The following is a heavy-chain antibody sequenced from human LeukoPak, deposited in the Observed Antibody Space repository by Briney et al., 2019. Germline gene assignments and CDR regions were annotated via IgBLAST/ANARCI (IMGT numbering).Heavy chain of an antibody. J-gene: IGHJ3*02. V-gene: IGHV1-2*02. CDR1: GDTLTGYY. D-gene: IGHD3-10*01. Sequence: VASVKVSCKASGDTLTGYYIHWVRQAPQQGLEWMGCFDPNTGATHYAQKFQGRVTMTRDTSIDTDFLELRSLISDDTALYYCAGYTVVRGLTLSAFDIWGQGTMVTVSS. CDR3: AGYTVVRGLTLSAFDI. CDR2: FDPNTGAT.